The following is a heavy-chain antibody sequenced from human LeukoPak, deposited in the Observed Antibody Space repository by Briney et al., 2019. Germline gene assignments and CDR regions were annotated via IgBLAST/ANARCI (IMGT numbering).Heavy chain of an antibody. CDR2: ISGSDAST. J-gene: IGHJ4*02. Sequence: PGGSLRLSCVASGFTFTSYAMNWVRQAPGKGLEWVSGISGSDASTHYADSVKGRFTISRDNSKNTVYLQMNSLRTEDTAFYYCARDVNNYFDYWGLGTLVTVSS. CDR1: GFTFTSYA. CDR3: ARDVNNYFDY. V-gene: IGHV3-23*01.